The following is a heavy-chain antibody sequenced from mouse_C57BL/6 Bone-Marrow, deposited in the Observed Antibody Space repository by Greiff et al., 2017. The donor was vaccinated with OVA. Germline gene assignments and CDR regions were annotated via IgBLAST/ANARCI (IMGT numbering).Heavy chain of an antibody. V-gene: IGHV1-15*01. CDR3: TRCYSNYYAMDY. CDR1: GYTFTDYE. J-gene: IGHJ4*01. D-gene: IGHD2-5*01. Sequence: QVQLQQSGAELVRPGASVTLSCKASGYTFTDYEMHWVKQTPVHGLEWIGAIDPETGGTAYNQKFQGKAILTADKSSSTAYMELRSLTSEDSSVYYCTRCYSNYYAMDYWGQGTSVTVSS. CDR2: IDPETGGT.